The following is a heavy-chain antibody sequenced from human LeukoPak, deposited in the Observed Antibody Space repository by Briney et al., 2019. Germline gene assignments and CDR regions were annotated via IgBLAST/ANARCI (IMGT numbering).Heavy chain of an antibody. CDR1: GFTFSSYA. CDR3: ATGYCSGGSCYSD. V-gene: IGHV3-23*01. D-gene: IGHD2-15*01. J-gene: IGHJ4*02. Sequence: PGGSLRLSCAASGFTFSSYAMSWVRQAPGKGLEWVSGSSGSGGSSYDADAVKGRFTSSRGNSKNTLYLQMNSLRAEDTAVYYCATGYCSGGSCYSDWGQGTLVTVSS. CDR2: SSGSGGSS.